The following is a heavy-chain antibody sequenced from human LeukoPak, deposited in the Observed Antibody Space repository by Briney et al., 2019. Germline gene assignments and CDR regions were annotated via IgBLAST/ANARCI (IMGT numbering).Heavy chain of an antibody. CDR2: INPNSGIT. CDR1: GYTFSSSD. V-gene: IGHV1-2*02. CDR3: ATRLEFGDYVFDV. Sequence: AASVTLSCKASGYTFSSSDIHWVRQAPGQGLESMGIINPNSGITYYAQSFQGRFTMSRDTSVSTVYMEITSLTSADAAIFYCATRLEFGDYVFDVWGQGTTVTVSS. J-gene: IGHJ6*02. D-gene: IGHD3-16*01.